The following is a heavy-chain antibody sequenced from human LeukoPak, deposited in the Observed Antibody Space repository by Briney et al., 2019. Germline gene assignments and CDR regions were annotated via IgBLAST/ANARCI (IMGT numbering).Heavy chain of an antibody. CDR3: ARGRPDFWTNFYTYFFDS. V-gene: IGHV4-39*07. Sequence: SETLSLTCTVSGGSIRSSYYYWGWIRQPPGKGLEWIGSIYDSGSTYYNPSLKSRVTISVDTSKNQFSLKLSSVTAADTAIYYCARGRPDFWTNFYTYFFDSWGQGTLVTVSS. J-gene: IGHJ4*02. CDR1: GGSIRSSYYY. D-gene: IGHD3/OR15-3a*01. CDR2: IYDSGST.